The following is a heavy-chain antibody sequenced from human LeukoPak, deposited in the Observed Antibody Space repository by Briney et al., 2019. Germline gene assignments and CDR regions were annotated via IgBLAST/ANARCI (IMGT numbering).Heavy chain of an antibody. Sequence: GESLQISCQGSGYSFTTYWIGWVRQMPGKGLEWMGIIYPGDSDTRYSPSFQGQVTISADKSISTAYLQWSSLKASDTAMYYCARRLNYYDSSGYYLTYNWFDPWGQGTLVTVSS. CDR3: ARRLNYYDSSGYYLTYNWFDP. J-gene: IGHJ5*02. CDR2: IYPGDSDT. CDR1: GYSFTTYW. V-gene: IGHV5-51*01. D-gene: IGHD3-22*01.